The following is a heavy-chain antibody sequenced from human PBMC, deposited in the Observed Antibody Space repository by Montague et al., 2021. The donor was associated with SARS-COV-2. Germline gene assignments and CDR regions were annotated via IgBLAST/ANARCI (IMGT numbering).Heavy chain of an antibody. D-gene: IGHD4-17*01. V-gene: IGHV4-34*01. J-gene: IGHJ6*02. CDR2: INHSGST. CDR3: ARGRTVTTFYYYYYGMDV. CDR1: GGSFSGYY. Sequence: SETLSLTCAVYGGSFSGYYWSWIRQPPGKGLEWIGEINHSGSTNYNPSPKSRVTISVDTSKNQFSLKLSSVTAADTAVYYCARGRTVTTFYYYYYGMDVWGQGTTVTVSS.